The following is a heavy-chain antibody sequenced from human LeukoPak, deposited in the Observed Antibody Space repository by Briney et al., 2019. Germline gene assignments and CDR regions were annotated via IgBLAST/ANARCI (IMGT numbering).Heavy chain of an antibody. V-gene: IGHV1-18*01. Sequence: ASVKVSCKASGYTFTSYGISWVRQAPGQGLEWMGWISAYNGNTNYAQKLQGRVTMTTDTSTSTAYMELRSLRSDDTAVYYCARDGYARVKSLYYYYYMDVWGKGTTVTVSS. CDR2: ISAYNGNT. CDR1: GYTFTSYG. D-gene: IGHD1-1*01. J-gene: IGHJ6*03. CDR3: ARDGYARVKSLYYYYYMDV.